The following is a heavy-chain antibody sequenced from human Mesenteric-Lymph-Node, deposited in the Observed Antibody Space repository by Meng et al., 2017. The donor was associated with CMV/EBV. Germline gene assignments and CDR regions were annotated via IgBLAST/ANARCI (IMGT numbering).Heavy chain of an antibody. CDR1: VYTFTYYW. Sequence: CKASVYTFTYYWTGWVRQMPGKGLEWMAIIYPADSSTRYSPSFQGQVTISADKSINTAYLQWSSLKASDTAMYYCARRGFALEYYDYWGQGTLVTVSS. CDR2: IYPADSST. J-gene: IGHJ4*02. CDR3: ARRGFALEYYDY. V-gene: IGHV5-51*01. D-gene: IGHD3-10*01.